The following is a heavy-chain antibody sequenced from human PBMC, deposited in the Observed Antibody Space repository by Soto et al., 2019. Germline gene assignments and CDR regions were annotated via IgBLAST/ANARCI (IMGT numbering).Heavy chain of an antibody. CDR3: ASTYCSGGSCYYDYYYMDV. Sequence: SETLSLTCTVSGGSISSYYWSWIRQPPGKGLEWIGYIYYSGSTNYNPSLKSRVTISVDTSKNQFSLKLSSVTAADTAVYYCASTYCSGGSCYYDYYYMDVWGKGTTVTVSS. V-gene: IGHV4-59*08. CDR1: GGSISSYY. D-gene: IGHD2-15*01. J-gene: IGHJ6*03. CDR2: IYYSGST.